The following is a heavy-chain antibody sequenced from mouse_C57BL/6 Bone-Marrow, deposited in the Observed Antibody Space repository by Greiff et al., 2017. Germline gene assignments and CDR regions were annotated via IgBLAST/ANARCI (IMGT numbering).Heavy chain of an antibody. CDR3: TREGSSFYWYFDV. D-gene: IGHD1-1*01. CDR2: IDPETGGT. J-gene: IGHJ1*03. Sequence: QVQLKESGAELVRPGASVTLSCKASGYTFTDYEMHWVKQTPVHGLEWIGAIDPETGGTAYNQKFKGKAILTADKSSSTAYMELRSLTSEDSAVYYCTREGSSFYWYFDVWGTGTTVTVSS. CDR1: GYTFTDYE. V-gene: IGHV1-15*01.